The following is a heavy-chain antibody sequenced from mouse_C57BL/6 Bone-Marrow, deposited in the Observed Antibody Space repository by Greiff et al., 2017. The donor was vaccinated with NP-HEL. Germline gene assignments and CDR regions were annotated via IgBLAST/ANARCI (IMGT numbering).Heavy chain of an antibody. V-gene: IGHV1-26*01. CDR1: GYTFTDYY. J-gene: IGHJ2*01. D-gene: IGHD1-1*01. Sequence: EVQLQQSGPELVKPGASVKISCKASGYTFTDYYMNWVKQSPGKSLEWIGDINPNNGGTSYNQKFKGKATLTVDESSSTAYMELRSLTSEDSAVYYCAREGRDFDYWGQGTTLTVSS. CDR2: INPNNGGT. CDR3: AREGRDFDY.